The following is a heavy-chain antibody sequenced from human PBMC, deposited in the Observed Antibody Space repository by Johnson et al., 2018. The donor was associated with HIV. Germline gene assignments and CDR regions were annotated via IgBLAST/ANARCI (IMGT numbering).Heavy chain of an antibody. CDR2: ISGRGGST. V-gene: IGHV3-23*04. Sequence: VQLVEFGGGLEQPGGSLRVSCAASGFTVSSYAMSWVRQAPGKGLESVSVISGRGGSTYYGDSVKGRFTISRDNSKNTLFLQMNSLRAEDTAVYYCARDITPHKEGDAFDIWGQGTMVTVSS. D-gene: IGHD1-14*01. CDR1: GFTVSSYA. CDR3: ARDITPHKEGDAFDI. J-gene: IGHJ3*02.